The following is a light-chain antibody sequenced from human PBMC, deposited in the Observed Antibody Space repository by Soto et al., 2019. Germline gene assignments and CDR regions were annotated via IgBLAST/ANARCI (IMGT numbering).Light chain of an antibody. CDR1: HNVLDISNNKNY. CDR3: QPSFTTQIP. Sequence: DIVITQSRESICCSILERATINWKCSHNVLDISNNKNYIAWYQQKPGQHKKLIIYWEYTRESGVNDRFSGSGSGTDFTLTIRTMQAEDVAIYHCQPSFTTQIPLGTGKRLEIK. CDR2: WEY. J-gene: IGKJ5*01. V-gene: IGKV4-1*01.